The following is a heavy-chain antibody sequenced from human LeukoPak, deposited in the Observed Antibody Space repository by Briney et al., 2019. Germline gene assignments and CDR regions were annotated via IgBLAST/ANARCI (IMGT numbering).Heavy chain of an antibody. Sequence: GGSLRLSCAASGFTFDDYGMSWVRQAPGKGLEWVSSITTSSSYIYYADSVKGRFTISRDNAKNSLYLQMDSLRAEDTAVYYCARENYGSSGYSTQVDCWGQGTLVTVSS. CDR2: ITTSSSYI. D-gene: IGHD3-22*01. CDR3: ARENYGSSGYSTQVDC. V-gene: IGHV3-21*01. CDR1: GFTFDDYG. J-gene: IGHJ4*02.